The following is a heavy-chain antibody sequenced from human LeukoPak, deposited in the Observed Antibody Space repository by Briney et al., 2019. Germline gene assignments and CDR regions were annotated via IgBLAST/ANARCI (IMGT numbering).Heavy chain of an antibody. J-gene: IGHJ4*02. CDR1: GFTFSSYS. V-gene: IGHV3-21*01. CDR2: ISSSSSYI. CDR3: ARDRGDYYDSSGYYPGYFDY. Sequence: PGGSLRLSCAASGFTFSSYSMNWVRQAPGKGLEWVSPISSSSSYIYYADSVKGRFTISRDNAKNSLYLQMNSLRAEDTAVYYCARDRGDYYDSSGYYPGYFDYWGQGTLVTVSS. D-gene: IGHD3-22*01.